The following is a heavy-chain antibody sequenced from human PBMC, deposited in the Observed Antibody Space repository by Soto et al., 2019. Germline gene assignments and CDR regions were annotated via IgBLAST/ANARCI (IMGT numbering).Heavy chain of an antibody. J-gene: IGHJ6*02. V-gene: IGHV1-69*13. CDR1: GGPSSNYA. D-gene: IGHD2-2*01. Sequence: SVKVSCKASGGPSSNYAISWVRQAPGQGLEWMGGIIPMFGTANYAERFQGRGTITADESTSTAYMELRRLISEDTAVYYCARVPHCSDSSCYYYYGMDVWGQGTTVTVSS. CDR3: ARVPHCSDSSCYYYYGMDV. CDR2: IIPMFGTA.